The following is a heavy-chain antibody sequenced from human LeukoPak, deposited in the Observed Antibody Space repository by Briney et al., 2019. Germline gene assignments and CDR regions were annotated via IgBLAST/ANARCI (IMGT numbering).Heavy chain of an antibody. CDR3: ARHNDKGRGSSSFDN. Sequence: SETLSLTCTVSGGSISSSSYYWGWIRQPPGKGLEWIGSIYYTGNTYYNPSLKSRVTISVDTSKNQFSLKLSSVTAPDTALYYCARHNDKGRGSSSFDNWGQGTLVTVSS. CDR2: IYYTGNT. CDR1: GGSISSSSYY. D-gene: IGHD1-26*01. V-gene: IGHV4-39*01. J-gene: IGHJ4*02.